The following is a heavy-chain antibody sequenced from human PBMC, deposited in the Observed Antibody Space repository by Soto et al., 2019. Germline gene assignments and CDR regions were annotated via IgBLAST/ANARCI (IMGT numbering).Heavy chain of an antibody. CDR1: GGSISSGDYY. J-gene: IGHJ4*02. D-gene: IGHD3-22*01. Sequence: SETLSLTCTVSGGSISSGDYYWSWIRQPPGKGLEWIGYIYYSGSTYHNPSLKSRVTISVDTSKNQFSLKLSSVTAADTAVYYCASNYYDSSGYHDYWGQGTLVTVSS. CDR3: ASNYYDSSGYHDY. V-gene: IGHV4-30-4*01. CDR2: IYYSGST.